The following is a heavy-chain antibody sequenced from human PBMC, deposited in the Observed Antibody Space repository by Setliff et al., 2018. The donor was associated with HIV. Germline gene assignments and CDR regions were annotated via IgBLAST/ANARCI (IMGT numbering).Heavy chain of an antibody. Sequence: GGSLRLSCAASGFTFSDYYMSWLRQAPGKGLEWVSYISRDGNTIYYADSVKGRFTISRDNAKNPLYLQMNSLRAEDTAVYYCARLDRYCTNGVCFIAFDIWGQGTMVTVSS. V-gene: IGHV3-11*04. CDR3: ARLDRYCTNGVCFIAFDI. J-gene: IGHJ3*02. CDR1: GFTFSDYY. CDR2: ISRDGNTI. D-gene: IGHD2-8*01.